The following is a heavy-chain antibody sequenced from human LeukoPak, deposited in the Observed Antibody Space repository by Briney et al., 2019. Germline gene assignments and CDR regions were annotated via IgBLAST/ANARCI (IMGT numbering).Heavy chain of an antibody. D-gene: IGHD5-12*01. CDR1: GFTITPYA. Sequence: PGGSLRLSCAASGFTITPYAMNWVRQAPGKGLEWVSAISGSGGGTYYADSVKGRFTISRDTSKNTLYLQMNSLRAEDTAVYYCAHHQASTYDHLDYWGQGTLVTVSS. CDR3: AHHQASTYDHLDY. J-gene: IGHJ4*02. V-gene: IGHV3-23*01. CDR2: ISGSGGGT.